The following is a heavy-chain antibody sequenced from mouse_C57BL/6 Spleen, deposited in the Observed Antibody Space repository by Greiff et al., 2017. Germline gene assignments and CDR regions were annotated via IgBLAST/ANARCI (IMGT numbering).Heavy chain of an antibody. Sequence: VQLQQPGAELVRPGSSVKLSCKASGYTFTSYWMHWVKQRPIQGLEWIGNIDPYDSETHYNQKFKDKATLTVDKSSSTAYMQLSSLTSEDSAVYYCARLGYYSNLDYWGQGTTLTVSS. CDR1: GYTFTSYW. D-gene: IGHD2-5*01. CDR3: ARLGYYSNLDY. CDR2: IDPYDSET. V-gene: IGHV1-52*01. J-gene: IGHJ2*01.